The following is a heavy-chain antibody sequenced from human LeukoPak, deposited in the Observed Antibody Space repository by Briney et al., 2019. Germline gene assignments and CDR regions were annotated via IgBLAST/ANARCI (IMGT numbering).Heavy chain of an antibody. V-gene: IGHV3-21*04. CDR3: ARGPLIAAAGTW. D-gene: IGHD6-13*01. Sequence: GGSLRLSCAASGFTFSSYSMNWVRQAPGKGLEWVSSISSGSSYISYADSVKGRFTISRDNAKNSLFLQMNSLRAEDTAVYYCARGPLIAAAGTWWGQGTLVTVSS. CDR1: GFTFSSYS. CDR2: ISSGSSYI. J-gene: IGHJ4*02.